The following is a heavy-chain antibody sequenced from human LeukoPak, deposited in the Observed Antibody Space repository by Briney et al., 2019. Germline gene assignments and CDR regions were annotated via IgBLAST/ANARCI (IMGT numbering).Heavy chain of an antibody. V-gene: IGHV4-39*01. CDR2: IYNSGSA. CDR1: GGDPITTSGYY. CDR3: AGGHYYFDY. Sequence: PSETLSLTCTVSGGDPITTSGYYWGWIRQTPGKGLEWISSIYNSGSAYYNPSLRSRVTISVDTSKNQFSLKLSSVTAADTAVYYCAGGHYYFDYWGQGTLVTVSS. D-gene: IGHD2-21*01. J-gene: IGHJ4*02.